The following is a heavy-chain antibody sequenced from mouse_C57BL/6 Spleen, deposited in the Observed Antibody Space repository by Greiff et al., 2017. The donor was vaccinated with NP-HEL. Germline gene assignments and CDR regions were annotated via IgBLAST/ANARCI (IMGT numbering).Heavy chain of an antibody. CDR1: GFTFSSYA. CDR3: ARALYYDYPWFAY. J-gene: IGHJ3*01. Sequence: EVMLVESGGGLVKPGGSLKLSCAASGFTFSSYAMSWVRQTPEKRLEWVATISDGGSYTYYPDNVKGRFTISRDNAKNNLYLQMSHLKSEDTAMYYCARALYYDYPWFAYWGQGTLVTVSA. CDR2: ISDGGSYT. D-gene: IGHD2-4*01. V-gene: IGHV5-4*03.